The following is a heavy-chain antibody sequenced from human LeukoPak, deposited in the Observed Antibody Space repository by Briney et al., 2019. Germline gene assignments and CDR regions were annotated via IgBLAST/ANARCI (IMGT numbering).Heavy chain of an antibody. CDR1: GYTFTSYG. CDR2: INPSGGST. J-gene: IGHJ3*02. CDR3: ARDRPIVGATQGAFDI. D-gene: IGHD1-26*01. Sequence: ASVKVSCKASGYTFTSYGISWVRQAPGQGLEWMGIINPSGGSTSYAQKFQGRVTMTRDTSTSTVYMELSSLRSEDTAVYYCARDRPIVGATQGAFDIWGQGTMVTVSS. V-gene: IGHV1-46*01.